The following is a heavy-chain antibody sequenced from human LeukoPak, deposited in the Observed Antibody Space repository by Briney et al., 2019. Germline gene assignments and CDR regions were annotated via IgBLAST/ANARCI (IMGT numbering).Heavy chain of an antibody. CDR2: MNPTSGNT. CDR3: ARGRGSSSWYDAFDI. CDR1: GYAFTSYD. Sequence: ASVNVSCKASGYAFTSYDINCVRQGTGQGHEWRGGMNPTSGNTGSAQKFPGRVTITRNASIRTAYMELSSLRSEDTAVYYCARGRGSSSWYDAFDIWGQGTMVTVSS. J-gene: IGHJ3*02. V-gene: IGHV1-8*03. D-gene: IGHD6-13*01.